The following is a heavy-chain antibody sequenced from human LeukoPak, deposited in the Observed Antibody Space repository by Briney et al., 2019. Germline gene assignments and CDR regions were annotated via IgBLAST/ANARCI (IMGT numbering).Heavy chain of an antibody. D-gene: IGHD5-18*01. J-gene: IGHJ4*02. CDR2: IKQDGSEE. CDR3: ARGHYSPWDHCFDY. Sequence: GGSLRLSCAASGFSFSSYWMNWVRQAPGKGLEWVANIKQDGSEEYYVDSLKGRFTISRDNAKNSLYLQVNNLRADDTAVYYCARGHYSPWDHCFDYWGQGSLVTVSS. V-gene: IGHV3-7*01. CDR1: GFSFSSYW.